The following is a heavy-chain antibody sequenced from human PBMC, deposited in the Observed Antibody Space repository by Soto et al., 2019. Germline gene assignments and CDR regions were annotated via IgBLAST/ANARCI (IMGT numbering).Heavy chain of an antibody. D-gene: IGHD3-22*01. Sequence: VGSLRLSCAASGFIFSNFPMYWVRRAPGKGLEWVSSIRQSGDRSSYADSAKGRFTISRDNSKNTLYLQMNGLRLDDTAVYYCVTAVRTRLDNWGPGTLVTLSS. J-gene: IGHJ4*02. CDR2: IRQSGDRS. V-gene: IGHV3-23*01. CDR3: VTAVRTRLDN. CDR1: GFIFSNFP.